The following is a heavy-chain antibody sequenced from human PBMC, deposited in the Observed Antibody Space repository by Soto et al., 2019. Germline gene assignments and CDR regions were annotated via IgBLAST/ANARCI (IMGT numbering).Heavy chain of an antibody. CDR2: MNPNTGNS. V-gene: IGHV1-8*01. CDR1: GYAFTSDD. CDR3: ARRAETNGWNGFGADKYYFDF. D-gene: IGHD1-1*01. Sequence: VSVKVSWKASGYAFTSDDIYWGRQATGQGLEWMGWMNPNTGNSAYAQKFQGRVAVTSDTSINTVHMELNSLRSEDTAVYYCARRAETNGWNGFGADKYYFDFWGQGTLVTVSS. J-gene: IGHJ4*02.